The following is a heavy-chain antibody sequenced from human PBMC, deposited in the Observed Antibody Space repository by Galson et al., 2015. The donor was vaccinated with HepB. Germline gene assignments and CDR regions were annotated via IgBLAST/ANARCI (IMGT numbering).Heavy chain of an antibody. V-gene: IGHV3-43D*04. J-gene: IGHJ6*02. Sequence: SLRLSCAASGFTFDDYAMHWVRQAPGKGLEWVSLISWDGGSTYYADSVKGRFTISRDNSKNSLYLQMNSLRAEDTALYYCAKDITKGVVVPAAMRYYYYYGMDVWGQGTTVTVSS. CDR2: ISWDGGST. D-gene: IGHD2-2*01. CDR1: GFTFDDYA. CDR3: AKDITKGVVVPAAMRYYYYYGMDV.